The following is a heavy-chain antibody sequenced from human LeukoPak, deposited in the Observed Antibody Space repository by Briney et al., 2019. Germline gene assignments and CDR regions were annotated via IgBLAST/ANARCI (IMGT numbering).Heavy chain of an antibody. Sequence: PGRSLRLSCAASGFTFSSYSMNWVRQAPGKGLEWVSYISSSSSTIYYADSVKGRFTISRDNAKNSLYLQMNSLRAEDTAVYYCARDRNYDFWSGYGDAFDIWGQGTMVTVSS. CDR2: ISSSSSTI. V-gene: IGHV3-48*01. CDR3: ARDRNYDFWSGYGDAFDI. CDR1: GFTFSSYS. D-gene: IGHD3-3*01. J-gene: IGHJ3*02.